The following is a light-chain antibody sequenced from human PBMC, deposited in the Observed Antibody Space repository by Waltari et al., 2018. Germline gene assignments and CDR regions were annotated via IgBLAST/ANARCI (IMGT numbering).Light chain of an antibody. CDR3: CSYADRYIYV. Sequence: QSALTQPRSVSGSPRQSVTISCTGTSSAVGGYKYVPWYQHHAGKAPKLIIYEVSQRPSGVPDRFSGSKSGNTASLTISGLQAEDEADYYCCSYADRYIYVFGTGTKVTVL. J-gene: IGLJ1*01. CDR1: SSAVGGYKY. V-gene: IGLV2-11*01. CDR2: EVS.